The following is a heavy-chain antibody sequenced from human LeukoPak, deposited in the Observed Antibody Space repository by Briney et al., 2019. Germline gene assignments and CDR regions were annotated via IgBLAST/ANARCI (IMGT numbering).Heavy chain of an antibody. D-gene: IGHD2-15*01. V-gene: IGHV3-53*01. CDR3: ARDPNLYCSGGSCYSGIFDY. CDR1: GFTVSSNY. J-gene: IGHJ4*02. CDR2: IYSGGST. Sequence: GGSLRLSCAASGFTVSSNYMTWVRQTPGKGLEWVSVIYSGGSTYYADSVKGRFTISRDNAKNSLYLQMNSLRAEDTAVYYCARDPNLYCSGGSCYSGIFDYWGQGTLVTVSS.